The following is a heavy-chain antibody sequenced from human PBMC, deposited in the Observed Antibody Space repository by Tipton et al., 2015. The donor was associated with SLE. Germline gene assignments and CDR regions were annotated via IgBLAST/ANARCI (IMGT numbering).Heavy chain of an antibody. V-gene: IGHV3-23*01. CDR2: ISGSGGST. Sequence: SLRLSCADSGFTFSSYAMSWVRQAPGKGLEWVSAISGSGGSTYYADSVKGRFTISRDNSKNTLYLQMNSLRAEDTAVYYCAKDSGYSYGYLFDYWGQGTLVTVSS. CDR1: GFTFSSYA. J-gene: IGHJ4*02. CDR3: AKDSGYSYGYLFDY. D-gene: IGHD5-18*01.